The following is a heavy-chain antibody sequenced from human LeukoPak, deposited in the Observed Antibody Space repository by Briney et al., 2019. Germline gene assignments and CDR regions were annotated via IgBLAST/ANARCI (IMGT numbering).Heavy chain of an antibody. J-gene: IGHJ4*02. V-gene: IGHV3-7*05. CDR3: ARDSGYSAFDY. CDR1: GFAFSSSW. Sequence: GGALRLSCAASGFAFSSSWMAWVRQAPGKGLEWVAKMNIDGSTKNYVDSVRGRFTISRDNAKNSLYLQMNSLRADDTAVYYCARDSGYSAFDYWGQGTLVTVSS. CDR2: MNIDGSTK. D-gene: IGHD5-12*01.